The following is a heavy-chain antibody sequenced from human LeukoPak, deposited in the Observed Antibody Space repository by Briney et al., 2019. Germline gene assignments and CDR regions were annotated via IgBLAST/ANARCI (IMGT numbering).Heavy chain of an antibody. J-gene: IGHJ5*02. CDR3: ARSRGCSGGSCYSNWFDP. D-gene: IGHD2-15*01. Sequence: GASVKVSCKASGYTFTSYGISGVRQAPGQGLEWMGWISAYNGNTNYAQKLQGRVTMTTDTSTSTAYMELRNLRSDDTAVYYCARSRGCSGGSCYSNWFDPWGQGTQVTVSS. CDR2: ISAYNGNT. CDR1: GYTFTSYG. V-gene: IGHV1-18*01.